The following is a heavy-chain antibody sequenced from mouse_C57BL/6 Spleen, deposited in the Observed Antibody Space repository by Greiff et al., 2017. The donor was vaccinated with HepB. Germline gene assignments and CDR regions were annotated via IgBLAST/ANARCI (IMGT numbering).Heavy chain of an antibody. Sequence: EVQRVESGGGLVQPGGSLKLSCAASGFTFSDYGMHWVRQAPEKGLEWVAYISSGSSTIYYAATVKGRFTISRDNAKNTLFLQMTSLRSEDTAMYYCARRRAGYPWFAYWGQGTLVTVSA. CDR1: GFTFSDYG. D-gene: IGHD2-2*01. CDR3: ARRRAGYPWFAY. V-gene: IGHV5-17*01. J-gene: IGHJ3*01. CDR2: ISSGSSTI.